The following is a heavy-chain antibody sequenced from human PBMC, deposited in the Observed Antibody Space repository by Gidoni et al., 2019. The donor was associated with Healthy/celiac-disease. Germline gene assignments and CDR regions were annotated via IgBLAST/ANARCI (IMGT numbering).Heavy chain of an antibody. V-gene: IGHV3-21*01. J-gene: IGHJ3*02. CDR3: ARDGTSTVTTNNPDAFDI. CDR1: GFTFSSYS. D-gene: IGHD4-17*01. Sequence: EVQLVESGGGLVKPGGSLRLSCAASGFTFSSYSMNWVRQAPGKGLEWVSSISSSSSYIYYADSVKGRFTISRDNAKNSLYLQMNSLRAEDTAVYYCARDGTSTVTTNNPDAFDIWGQGTMVTVSS. CDR2: ISSSSSYI.